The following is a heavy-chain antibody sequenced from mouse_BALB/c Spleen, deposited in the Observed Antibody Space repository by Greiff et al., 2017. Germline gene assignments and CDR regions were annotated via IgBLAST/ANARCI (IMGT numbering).Heavy chain of an antibody. Sequence: QVQLQQPGAELVMPGASVKMSCKASGYTFTDYWMHWVKQRPGQGLEWIGAIDTSDSYTSYNQKFKGKATLTADKSSSTAYMQLSSLTSEDSAVYYCARPYLDAMDYWGQGTSVTVSS. CDR2: IDTSDSYT. CDR3: ARPYLDAMDY. J-gene: IGHJ4*01. CDR1: GYTFTDYW. D-gene: IGHD2-10*01. V-gene: IGHV1-69*01.